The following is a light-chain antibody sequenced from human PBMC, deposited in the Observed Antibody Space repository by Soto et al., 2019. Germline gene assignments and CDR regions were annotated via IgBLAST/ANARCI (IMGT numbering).Light chain of an antibody. V-gene: IGLV2-14*01. CDR1: SSDVGGYIY. Sequence: QSALTQPASVSGSPGQSITISCTGTSSDVGGYIYVSWYQQHPGKAPKLLIYEVSNRPSGVSTRFSGSKSGDTASLNISGPQAEDEADYYCSSYTSGSTPLVFGTGTKVTVL. CDR3: SSYTSGSTPLV. CDR2: EVS. J-gene: IGLJ1*01.